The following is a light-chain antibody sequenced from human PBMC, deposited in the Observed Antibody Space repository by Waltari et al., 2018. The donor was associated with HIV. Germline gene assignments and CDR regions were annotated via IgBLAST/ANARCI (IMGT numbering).Light chain of an antibody. J-gene: IGLJ2*01. Sequence: QSVLTQPPSVSGAPGQRVTISCTGSSSNLGAGYDVHWSQPFPGTAPQLLIHGNNNRPSGVPDRFSGSKSGTSGSLAITGLQAEDEAVYFCQSFDGTLSAVLFGGGTKVTVL. V-gene: IGLV1-40*01. CDR2: GNN. CDR1: SSNLGAGYD. CDR3: QSFDGTLSAVL.